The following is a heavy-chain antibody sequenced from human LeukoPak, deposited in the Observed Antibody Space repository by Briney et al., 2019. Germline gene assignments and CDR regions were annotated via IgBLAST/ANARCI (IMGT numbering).Heavy chain of an antibody. Sequence: ASVKVSCKASGYTFTSYGISWVRQAPGQGLEWMGWISAYNGNTNYAQKLQGRVTMTTGTSTSTAYMELRSLRPDDTAVYYCARGIAAAREFFFDYWGQGTLVTVSS. CDR3: ARGIAAAREFFFDY. J-gene: IGHJ4*02. V-gene: IGHV1-18*01. D-gene: IGHD6-13*01. CDR2: ISAYNGNT. CDR1: GYTFTSYG.